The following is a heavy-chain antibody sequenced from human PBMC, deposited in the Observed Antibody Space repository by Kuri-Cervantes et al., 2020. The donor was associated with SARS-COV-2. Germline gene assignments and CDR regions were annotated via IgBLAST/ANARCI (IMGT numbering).Heavy chain of an antibody. CDR2: IRSKANSYAT. Sequence: GESLKISCAASGFTFSGSAMHWVRQASGKGLEWVGRIRSKANSYATAYAASVKGRFTISRDDSKNTAYLQTNSLKTEDTAVYYCSRSTVTSPLYGMDVWGQGTTVTVSS. CDR1: GFTFSGSA. D-gene: IGHD4-17*01. CDR3: SRSTVTSPLYGMDV. J-gene: IGHJ6*02. V-gene: IGHV3-73*01.